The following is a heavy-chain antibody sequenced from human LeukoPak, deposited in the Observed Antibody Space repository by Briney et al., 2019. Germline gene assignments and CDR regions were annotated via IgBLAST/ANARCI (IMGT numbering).Heavy chain of an antibody. CDR1: GFTFSSYS. Sequence: QPGGSLRLSCAASGFTFSSYSMNWVRQAPGKGLEWVSYISSSSSTIYYADSVKGRFTISRDNAKNSLYLQMNSLRADDTAVYYCARDLFQLTPGYYYYYMDVWGKGTTVTVSS. D-gene: IGHD2-2*01. CDR3: ARDLFQLTPGYYYYYMDV. CDR2: ISSSSSTI. J-gene: IGHJ6*03. V-gene: IGHV3-48*01.